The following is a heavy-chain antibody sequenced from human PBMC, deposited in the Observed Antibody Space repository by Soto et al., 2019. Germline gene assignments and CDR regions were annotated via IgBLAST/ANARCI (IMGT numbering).Heavy chain of an antibody. Sequence: PGESLKISCKASGYSFTSYWIAWVRQMPGKGLEWMGIIYPGDSDTRYSPSFQGQVTISADKSISTAYLQWSSLKASDTAMYYCARHLTKYYYDSSGSAPEQYYYYGMDVWGQGTTVTVSS. V-gene: IGHV5-51*01. CDR1: GYSFTSYW. CDR2: IYPGDSDT. CDR3: ARHLTKYYYDSSGSAPEQYYYYGMDV. D-gene: IGHD3-22*01. J-gene: IGHJ6*02.